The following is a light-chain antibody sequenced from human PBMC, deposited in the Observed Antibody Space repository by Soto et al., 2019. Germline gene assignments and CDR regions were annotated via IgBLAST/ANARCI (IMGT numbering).Light chain of an antibody. CDR2: GAS. CDR1: QSISSK. V-gene: IGKV3-15*01. Sequence: EIVMTQSPATLSVSPGERATLSCRASQSISSKVGWYQQKPGQAPRLLIYGASTRATVVPPRFSGSGSGTECTLTISSLQSEDFAVYYCPQYNIWSSITFGQGTRLEIK. CDR3: PQYNIWSSIT. J-gene: IGKJ5*01.